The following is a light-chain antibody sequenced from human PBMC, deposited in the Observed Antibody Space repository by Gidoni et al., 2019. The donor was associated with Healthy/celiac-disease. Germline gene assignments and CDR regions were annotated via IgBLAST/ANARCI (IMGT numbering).Light chain of an antibody. Sequence: IQLTQSPSSLSASVGDRVTITGRASQGISSYLAWYQQKPGKAPKPLIYAASTLQSGVPSRFSGSGSGTDFTLTISSLQPEDFATNSCQQLNSYPITFGPGTKVDIK. V-gene: IGKV1-9*01. J-gene: IGKJ3*01. CDR2: AAS. CDR1: QGISSY. CDR3: QQLNSYPIT.